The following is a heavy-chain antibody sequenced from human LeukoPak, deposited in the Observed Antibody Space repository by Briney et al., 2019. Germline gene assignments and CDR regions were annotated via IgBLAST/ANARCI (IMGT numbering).Heavy chain of an antibody. CDR3: ASRREYSSSSYYYYGMDV. Sequence: ASVKVSCKASGYTFTSYDINWVRQATGQGLEWMGWMNPNSGSTGYAQKFQGRVTMTRNTSISTAYMELSSLRSEDTAVYYCASRREYSSSSYYYYGMDVWGQGTTVTVSS. CDR1: GYTFTSYD. V-gene: IGHV1-8*01. D-gene: IGHD6-6*01. CDR2: MNPNSGST. J-gene: IGHJ6*02.